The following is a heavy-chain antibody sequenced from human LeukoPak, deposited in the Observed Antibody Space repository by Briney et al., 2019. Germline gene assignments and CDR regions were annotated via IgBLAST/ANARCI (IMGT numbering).Heavy chain of an antibody. CDR2: MNPNNGNT. J-gene: IGHJ5*02. V-gene: IGHV1-8*01. Sequence: GASVTVSFKASGFTFTLYDINWVRQATGQGLEWMGWMNPNNGNTGYAQTFQGRVTMTRDTFTSTAYMELRSLTSEDTAVYYCVRDGEGLAISVNYWFDLWGQGTLVTVSS. CDR3: VRDGEGLAISVNYWFDL. CDR1: GFTFTLYD. D-gene: IGHD3-10*01.